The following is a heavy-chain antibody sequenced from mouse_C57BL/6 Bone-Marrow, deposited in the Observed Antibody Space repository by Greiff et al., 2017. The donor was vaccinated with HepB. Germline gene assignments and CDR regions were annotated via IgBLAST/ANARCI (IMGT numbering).Heavy chain of an antibody. CDR3: AITTVVATGDAMDY. J-gene: IGHJ4*01. CDR1: GFSLTSYG. D-gene: IGHD1-1*01. V-gene: IGHV2-2*01. Sequence: QVQLKESGPGLVQPSQSLSITCTVSGFSLTSYGVHWVRQSPGKGLEWLGVIWSGGSTDYNAAFISRLSISKDNSKSQVFFKMNSLQADDTAIYYCAITTVVATGDAMDYWGQGTSVTVSS. CDR2: IWSGGST.